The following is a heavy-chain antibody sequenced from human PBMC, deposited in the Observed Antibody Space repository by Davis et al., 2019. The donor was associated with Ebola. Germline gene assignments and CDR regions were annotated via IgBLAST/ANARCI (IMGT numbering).Heavy chain of an antibody. V-gene: IGHV3-30*03. Sequence: PGGSLRLSCAASGFTFSTYGMNWVRQAPGKGLEWVAVISYDGSNKYYADSVKGRFTISRDNSKNTLYLQMNSLRDEDTTVYYCARGVDYAFDIWGQGTMVTVSS. J-gene: IGHJ3*02. CDR3: ARGVDYAFDI. D-gene: IGHD2-21*02. CDR1: GFTFSTYG. CDR2: ISYDGSNK.